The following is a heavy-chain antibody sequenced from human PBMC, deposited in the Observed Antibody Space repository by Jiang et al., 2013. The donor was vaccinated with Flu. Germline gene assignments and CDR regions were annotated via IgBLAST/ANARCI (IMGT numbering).Heavy chain of an antibody. V-gene: IGHV3-7*01. Sequence: KYYVDSVKGRFTISRDNAKNSLYLQMNSLRAEDTAVYYCARDVWRGNSDKDAFDIWGQGTMVTVSS. CDR2: K. CDR3: ARDVWRGNSDKDAFDI. J-gene: IGHJ3*02. D-gene: IGHD4-23*01.